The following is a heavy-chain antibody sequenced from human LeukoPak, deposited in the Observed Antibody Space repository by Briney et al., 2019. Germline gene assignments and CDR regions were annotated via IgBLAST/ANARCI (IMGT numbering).Heavy chain of an antibody. CDR3: ARPSRGYGMDV. CDR2: IYYSGST. Sequence: PSETLSLTCTVSGGSISSGDYYWSWIRQPPGKELEWIGYIYYSGSTNYNPSLKSRVTISVDTSKNQFSLKLSSVTAADTAVYYCARPSRGYGMDVWGQGTTVTVSS. D-gene: IGHD5-24*01. J-gene: IGHJ6*02. CDR1: GGSISSGDYY. V-gene: IGHV4-61*08.